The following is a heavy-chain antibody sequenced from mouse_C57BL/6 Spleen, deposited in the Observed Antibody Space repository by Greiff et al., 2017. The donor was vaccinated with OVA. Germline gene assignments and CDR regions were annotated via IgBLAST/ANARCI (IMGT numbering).Heavy chain of an antibody. CDR2: IWSGGST. CDR3: ARHTAGYSGYFDV. D-gene: IGHD2-3*01. Sequence: VQLKESGPGLVQPSQSLSITCTVSGFSLTSYGVHWVRQSPGKGLEWLGVIWSGGSTDYNAAFMSRLSISKDNSKSHVFFKMNSLLSEYTAIYYCARHTAGYSGYFDVWGTGTTVTVSS. J-gene: IGHJ1*03. V-gene: IGHV2-2*01. CDR1: GFSLTSYG.